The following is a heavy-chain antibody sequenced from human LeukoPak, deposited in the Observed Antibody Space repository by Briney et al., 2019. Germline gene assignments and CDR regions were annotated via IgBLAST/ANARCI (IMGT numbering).Heavy chain of an antibody. CDR3: AKPMEDQLLSVC. V-gene: IGHV3-23*01. D-gene: IGHD2-2*01. CDR2: ISCSGGST. J-gene: IGHJ4*02. Sequence: GSLLLSSAASGFTFSSYAMSWARQAPGKGLEWVSAISCSGGSTYYADSVKGRFTISRDNSKNTLYLQMNSLRAEDTAVYYCAKPMEDQLLSVCWGQGTLVSVS. CDR1: GFTFSSYA.